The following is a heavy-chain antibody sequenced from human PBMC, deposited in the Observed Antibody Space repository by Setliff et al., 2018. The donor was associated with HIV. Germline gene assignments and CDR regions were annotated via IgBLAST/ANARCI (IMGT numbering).Heavy chain of an antibody. D-gene: IGHD2-8*01. CDR1: GHTFINYY. J-gene: IGHJ3*02. CDR2: IYSGGGST. V-gene: IGHV1-46*01. CDR3: ARSIYEWGAFDI. Sequence: ASVKVSCKAPGHTFINYYIHWVRQAPGQGLEWMGIIYSGGGSTNYAQKFQGRFTMTSDTSTSTVYMELSSLRSEDSAVYYCARSIYEWGAFDIWGQGTMVTVSS.